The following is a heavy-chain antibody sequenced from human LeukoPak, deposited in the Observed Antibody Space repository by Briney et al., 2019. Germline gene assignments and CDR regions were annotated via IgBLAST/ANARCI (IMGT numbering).Heavy chain of an antibody. CDR3: ARGDIVVVSAALQSNSYYYYYMDV. CDR2: IYYSGST. CDR1: GASISSSSYY. Sequence: SETLSLTCTVSGASISSSSYYWGWIRQPPGKGLEWIGNIYYSGSTYYNPSLKSRVTISVDSSKNQFSLKLSSVTAADTAVYYCARGDIVVVSAALQSNSYYYYYMDVWGKGTTVTVSS. J-gene: IGHJ6*03. D-gene: IGHD2-2*01. V-gene: IGHV4-39*01.